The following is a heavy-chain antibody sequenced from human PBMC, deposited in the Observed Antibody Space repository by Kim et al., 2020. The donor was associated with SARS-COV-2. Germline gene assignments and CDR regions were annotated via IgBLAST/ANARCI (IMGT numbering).Heavy chain of an antibody. V-gene: IGHV4-31*03. D-gene: IGHD3-10*01. CDR1: GGSISSGGYY. CDR2: IYYSGST. J-gene: IGHJ3*02. CDR3: ARDRGITMVRGVIGAFDI. Sequence: SETLSLTCTVSGGSISSGGYYWSWIRQHPGKGLEWIGYIYYSGSTYYNPSLKSRVTISVDTSKNQFSLKLSSVTAADTAVYYCARDRGITMVRGVIGAFDIWGQGTMVTVSS.